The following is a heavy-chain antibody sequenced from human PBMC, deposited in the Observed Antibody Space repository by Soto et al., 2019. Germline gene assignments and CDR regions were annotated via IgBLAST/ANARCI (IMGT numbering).Heavy chain of an antibody. CDR1: GGTFSSYA. CDR3: ARVSRYYDFWSGYYGNWFDL. CDR2: IIPIFGTA. J-gene: IGHJ5*02. D-gene: IGHD3-3*01. V-gene: IGHV1-69*13. Sequence: GASVKVSCKASGGTFSSYAISWVRQAPGQGLEWMGGIIPIFGTANYAQKFQGRVTITADESTSTAYMELSGLRSEDTAVYYCARVSRYYDFWSGYYGNWFDLWGQGTLVTVSS.